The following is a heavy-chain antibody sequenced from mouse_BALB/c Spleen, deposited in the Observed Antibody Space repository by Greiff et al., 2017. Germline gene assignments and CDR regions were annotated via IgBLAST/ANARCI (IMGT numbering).Heavy chain of an antibody. D-gene: IGHD1-1*01. Sequence: EVQVVESGGGLVQPGGSRKLSCAASGFTFSSFGMHWVRQAPEKGLEWVAYISSGSSNSYYADKVKGRFTISIDNPKNTLSLQMNSLRSEDTAMYDCARRGSSNGDWYMDVWGEGTTVTVSS. V-gene: IGHV5-17*02. CDR3: ARRGSSNGDWYMDV. CDR1: GFTFSSFG. CDR2: ISSGSSNS. J-gene: IGHJ1*01.